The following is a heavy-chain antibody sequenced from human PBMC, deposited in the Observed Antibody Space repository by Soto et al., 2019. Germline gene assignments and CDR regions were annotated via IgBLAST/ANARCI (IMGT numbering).Heavy chain of an antibody. CDR3: ARGGHVVVVPAAFDY. CDR2: VNPSGGHT. CDR1: GDTFTNYY. V-gene: IGHV1-46*01. D-gene: IGHD2-21*02. J-gene: IGHJ4*02. Sequence: QVQLMQSGAEVKKPGASVKVSCKASGDTFTNYYIHWVRQAPGQGLEWMGTVNPSGGHTTYSQNFQGRVPMTRDTSTSTLYMGLTSLTSDDTAVYYCARGGHVVVVPAAFDYWGQGTLVTVSS.